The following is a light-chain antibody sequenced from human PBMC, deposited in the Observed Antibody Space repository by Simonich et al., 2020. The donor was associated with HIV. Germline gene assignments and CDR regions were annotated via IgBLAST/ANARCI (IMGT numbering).Light chain of an antibody. V-gene: IGKV3-15*01. CDR2: GAS. Sequence: EIVMTQSPATLSVSPGERATLSCRASQGVSSDLAWYQQKLGQAPRLLIYGASTRATGIPARVSGSGSGTEFTLTISSMQSEDFAVYYCQQYNNWPITFGQGTRLEIK. CDR3: QQYNNWPIT. J-gene: IGKJ5*01. CDR1: QGVSSD.